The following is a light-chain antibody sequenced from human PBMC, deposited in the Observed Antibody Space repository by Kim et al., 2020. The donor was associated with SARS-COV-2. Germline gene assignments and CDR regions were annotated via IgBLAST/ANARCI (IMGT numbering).Light chain of an antibody. CDR2: AAS. V-gene: IGKV3-15*01. CDR1: QTVSSN. Sequence: VSPGESAPLSCRASQTVSSNLAWYQQKPGQVPRLLIYAASTRATGIPARFSGSGSGTEFTLTINSLQSEDFAVYYCHQYNYWPRTFGQGTKVDIK. J-gene: IGKJ1*01. CDR3: HQYNYWPRT.